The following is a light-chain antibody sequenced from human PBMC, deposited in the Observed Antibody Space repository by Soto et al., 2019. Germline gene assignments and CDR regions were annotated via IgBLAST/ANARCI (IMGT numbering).Light chain of an antibody. CDR1: QAVSTW. Sequence: DIQMTQSPSFVSASVGDRVTITCRASQAVSTWLAWYQQKPGDAPKLLIYAASTLQSGVPSRFSGSGSGTDFTLTIRSLQPEDFETYYCQQYNSFPRTFGGGTKVDIK. V-gene: IGKV1-12*01. CDR3: QQYNSFPRT. CDR2: AAS. J-gene: IGKJ4*01.